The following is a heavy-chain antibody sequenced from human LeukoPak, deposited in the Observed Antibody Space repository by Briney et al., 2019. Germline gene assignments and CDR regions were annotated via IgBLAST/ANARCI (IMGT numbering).Heavy chain of an antibody. CDR2: INSDGSIA. Sequence: GGSLRLSCAASGFTFSNSWMHWVRQAPGKGLVWVSRINSDGSIASYADSVKGRFTISRDNAKNTLDLQMNSLRAEDTALYYCARGGSGYCNYWAQGTLVTVSS. CDR3: ARGGSGYCNY. D-gene: IGHD3-22*01. J-gene: IGHJ4*02. CDR1: GFTFSNSW. V-gene: IGHV3-74*01.